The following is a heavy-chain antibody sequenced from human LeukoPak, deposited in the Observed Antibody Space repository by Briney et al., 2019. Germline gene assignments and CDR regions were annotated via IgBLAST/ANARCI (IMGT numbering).Heavy chain of an antibody. V-gene: IGHV4-4*07. J-gene: IGHJ4*02. CDR3: ARAALEGDYSDY. Sequence: SETLSLTCTVSGGSISSYYWSWSRQPAGKGLEWIGRIYTSGSTNYNPSLKSRVTMSVDTSMNQFSLKLSSATAADTAVYYCARAALEGDYSDYWGQGTLVTVSS. D-gene: IGHD4-11*01. CDR1: GGSISSYY. CDR2: IYTSGST.